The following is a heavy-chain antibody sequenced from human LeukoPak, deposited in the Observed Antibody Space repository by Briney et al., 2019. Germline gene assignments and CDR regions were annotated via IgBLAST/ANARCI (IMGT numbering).Heavy chain of an antibody. CDR1: GFTFSSYW. CDR3: ARSSRHSGSADFDI. Sequence: PGGSLRLSCAASGFTFSSYWMHWVRQAPGKGLVWVSRIDTDGSSTTYADSVKGRFTISRDNAKNTLYLQMNSLRAEDTAVYYCARSSRHSGSADFDIWGQGTMVTVSS. V-gene: IGHV3-74*01. CDR2: IDTDGSST. J-gene: IGHJ3*02. D-gene: IGHD1-26*01.